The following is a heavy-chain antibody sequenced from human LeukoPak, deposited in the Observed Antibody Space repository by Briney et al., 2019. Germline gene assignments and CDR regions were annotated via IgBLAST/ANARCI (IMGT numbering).Heavy chain of an antibody. CDR1: GGSISSSNW. CDR3: AGLYYYDSSGYFSAFDI. J-gene: IGHJ3*02. CDR2: IYYSGST. D-gene: IGHD3-22*01. V-gene: IGHV4-39*01. Sequence: PSETLSLTCAVSGGSISSSNWWSWVRQPPGKGLEWIGSIYYSGSTYYNPSLKSRVTISVDTSKNQFSLKLSSVTAADTAVYYCAGLYYYDSSGYFSAFDIWGQGTMVTVSS.